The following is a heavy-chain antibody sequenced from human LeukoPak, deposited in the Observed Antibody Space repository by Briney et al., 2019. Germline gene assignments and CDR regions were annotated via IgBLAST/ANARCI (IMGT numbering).Heavy chain of an antibody. CDR2: IRGSGSNT. CDR1: GFIFSTYA. CDR3: ARDQYVSVVATITFYYGLDV. V-gene: IGHV3-23*01. Sequence: GGSLRLSCAASGFIFSTYAMTWVRQAPGKGLEWVSAIRGSGSNTYYAGSVKGRFTISRDNSKNTLYLQMNSLRAEDTAVYYCARDQYVSVVATITFYYGLDVWGQGTTVTVSS. D-gene: IGHD5-12*01. J-gene: IGHJ6*02.